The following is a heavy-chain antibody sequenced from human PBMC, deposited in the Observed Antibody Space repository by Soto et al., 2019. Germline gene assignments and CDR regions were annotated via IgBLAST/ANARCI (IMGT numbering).Heavy chain of an antibody. V-gene: IGHV4-30-2*01. J-gene: IGHJ5*02. CDR2: IYHSGST. CDR3: ARVLVHAQNDCFDP. Sequence: SETLSLTCAVSGGSIISGGYSWSWIRQPPGKGLEWIGYIYHSGSTYYNPSLKSRVTISVDRSKNQFSLKLSSVTAADTAVYYCARVLVHAQNDCFDPSGQGTLVTVSS. D-gene: IGHD3-10*01. CDR1: GGSIISGGYS.